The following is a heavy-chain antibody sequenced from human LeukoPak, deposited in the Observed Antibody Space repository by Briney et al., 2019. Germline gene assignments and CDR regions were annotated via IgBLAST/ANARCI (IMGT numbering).Heavy chain of an antibody. J-gene: IGHJ4*02. CDR2: ISPDSGGT. CDR1: GYSFTAYY. Sequence: ASVKVSCKASGYSFTAYYIHWVRQAPGQGLEWMGWISPDSGGTNYAQKSQGRVTMTTDTSINTVYMDLSSLRSDDTAVYFCARAQAGTSCCHFDYWGQGTLVTVSS. CDR3: ARAQAGTSCCHFDY. D-gene: IGHD2-2*01. V-gene: IGHV1-2*02.